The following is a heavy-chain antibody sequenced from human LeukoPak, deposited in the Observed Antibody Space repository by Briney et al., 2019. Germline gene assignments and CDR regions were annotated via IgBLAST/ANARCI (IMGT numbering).Heavy chain of an antibody. CDR2: INHSGST. V-gene: IGHV4-34*01. D-gene: IGHD6-19*01. J-gene: IGHJ3*02. CDR1: GGSFSGYY. CDR3: ARGWGVAATDAFDI. Sequence: PSETPSLTCAVYGGSFSGYYWSWIRQPPGKGLEWIGEINHSGSTNYNPSLKSRVTISVDTSKNQFSLKLSSVTAADTAVYYCARGWGVAATDAFDIWGQGTMVTVSS.